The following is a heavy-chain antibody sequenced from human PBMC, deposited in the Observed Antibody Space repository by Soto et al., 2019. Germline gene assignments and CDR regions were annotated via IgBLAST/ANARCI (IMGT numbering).Heavy chain of an antibody. J-gene: IGHJ6*03. D-gene: IGHD3-10*01. CDR1: GYTFTGYY. V-gene: IGHV1-2*04. CDR3: ARGRKLLWFGELSDYYYYMDV. Sequence: QVQLVQSGAEVKKPGASVKVSCKASGYTFTGYYMHWVRQAPGQGLEWMGWINPNSGGTNYAQKFQGWVTMTRDTSISTAYMELSRLRSDDTAVYCCARGRKLLWFGELSDYYYYMDVWGKGTTVTVSS. CDR2: INPNSGGT.